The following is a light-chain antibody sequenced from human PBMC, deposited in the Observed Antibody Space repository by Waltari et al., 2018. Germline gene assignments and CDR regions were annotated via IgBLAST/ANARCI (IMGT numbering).Light chain of an antibody. J-gene: IGKJ1*01. V-gene: IGKV3-15*01. CDR2: AAS. CDR1: PSVSSD. Sequence: EVMMTQSPATLSVSPGERAPLACRASPSVSSDLAWYQQKAGQAPRLLIYAASTRATGIPARFSGSGSGTEFTLTISSLQSEDFAVYYCQQYNSWPRTFGLGTKVETK. CDR3: QQYNSWPRT.